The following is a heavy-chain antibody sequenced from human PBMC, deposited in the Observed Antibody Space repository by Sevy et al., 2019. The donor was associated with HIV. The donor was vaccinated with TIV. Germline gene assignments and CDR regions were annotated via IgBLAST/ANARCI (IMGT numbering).Heavy chain of an antibody. J-gene: IGHJ3*02. Sequence: SETLSLTCAVYGGSFSGYYWSWIRQPPGKGLEWIGEINHSGGTNYNPSLKSRVTISVDTSKNQLSLKLNSVPAADTAVYYCARHCTGSSCSHAFNIWGQGTMVTVSS. CDR2: INHSGGT. CDR3: ARHCTGSSCSHAFNI. D-gene: IGHD2-15*01. CDR1: GGSFSGYY. V-gene: IGHV4-34*01.